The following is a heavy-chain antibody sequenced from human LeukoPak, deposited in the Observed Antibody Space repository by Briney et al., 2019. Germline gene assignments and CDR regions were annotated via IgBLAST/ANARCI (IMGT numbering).Heavy chain of an antibody. Sequence: GGSLRLSCAAAGFTFSSYTINWVRQAPGKGLEWVSSISSSGRYIYYADSVKGRFTVSRDTAKNSLYLQMKSLRAEDTAVYYCARDRGSRRYNNGYSEYWGQGTLVTVSS. D-gene: IGHD5-18*01. V-gene: IGHV3-21*01. J-gene: IGHJ4*02. CDR3: ARDRGSRRYNNGYSEY. CDR1: GFTFSSYT. CDR2: ISSSGRYI.